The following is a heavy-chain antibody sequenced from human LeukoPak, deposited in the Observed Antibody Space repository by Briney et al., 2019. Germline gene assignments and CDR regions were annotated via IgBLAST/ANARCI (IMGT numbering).Heavy chain of an antibody. CDR3: ARYRAYRDYLRSFDS. CDR1: GGSISNTDYY. CDR2: IYYSGTT. V-gene: IGHV4-39*01. Sequence: SETLSLTCTLSGGSISNTDYYWGWIRQPPGKGLEWIGSIYYSGTTYYNPSLKSRATISIDTSRNQFSLRLSSVTATDTAVYYCARYRAYRDYLRSFDSWGQGTLVTVSS. J-gene: IGHJ4*02. D-gene: IGHD4-17*01.